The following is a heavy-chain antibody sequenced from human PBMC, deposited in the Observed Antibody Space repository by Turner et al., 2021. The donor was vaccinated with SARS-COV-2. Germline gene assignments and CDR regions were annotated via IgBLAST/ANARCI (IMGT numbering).Heavy chain of an antibody. V-gene: IGHV1-24*01. CDR1: GYTLTELS. CDR2: FDPEDGET. CDR3: ATVTAVAGTSKNYYYYYGMDV. Sequence: QVQLVQSGAEVKKPGASVKVSCKVSGYTLTELSMHWVRQAPGKGLEWMGCFDPEDGETIYAQKFQGRVTMTEDTSTDTAYMDLSSLRSEDTAVYYCATVTAVAGTSKNYYYYYGMDVCGQGTTVTVSS. J-gene: IGHJ6*02. D-gene: IGHD6-19*01.